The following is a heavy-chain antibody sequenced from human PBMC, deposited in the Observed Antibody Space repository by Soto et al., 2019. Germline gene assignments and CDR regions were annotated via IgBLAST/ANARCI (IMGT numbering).Heavy chain of an antibody. V-gene: IGHV3-53*01. CDR2: IYRGDST. Sequence: DVQVVESGGGLIQPGGSLRLSCAASGFTVSNNYMSWVRQGPGKGLEWVSTIYRGDSTYYADSVKGRFTISRDNSKNTLYLLMNSLRTEDTAVYYCARYYVDSGGTSGGMDVWGQGTTVTVSS. J-gene: IGHJ6*02. CDR3: ARYYVDSGGTSGGMDV. D-gene: IGHD3-10*02. CDR1: GFTVSNNY.